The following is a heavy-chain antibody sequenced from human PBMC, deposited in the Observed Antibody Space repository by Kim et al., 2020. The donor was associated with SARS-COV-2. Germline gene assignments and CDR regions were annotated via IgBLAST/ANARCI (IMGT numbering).Heavy chain of an antibody. V-gene: IGHV3-74*01. CDR1: GFTFSSYW. Sequence: GGSLRLSCAASGFTFSSYWMHWVRQAPGKGLVWVSRINSDGSSTSYADSVKGRFTISRDNAKNTLYLQMNSLRAEDTAVYYCARSKGASSGALFDYWGQGTVVTVTS. CDR3: ARSKGASSGALFDY. CDR2: INSDGSST. J-gene: IGHJ4*02. D-gene: IGHD3-16*01.